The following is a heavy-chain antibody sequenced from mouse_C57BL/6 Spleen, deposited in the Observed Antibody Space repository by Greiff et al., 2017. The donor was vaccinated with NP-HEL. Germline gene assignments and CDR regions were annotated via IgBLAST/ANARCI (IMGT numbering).Heavy chain of an antibody. D-gene: IGHD4-1*01. V-gene: IGHV1-80*01. J-gene: IGHJ1*03. CDR2: LYPGDGDT. CDR1: GYAFSSYW. CDR3: ARPLTGHWYFDV. Sequence: VQLQQSGAELVKPGASVKISCKASGYAFSSYWLNWVQPRPGKGLEWIGQLYPGDGDTNYNGKFKGKATLTADKSSSTAYMQLSSLTSEDSAVYFCARPLTGHWYFDVWGTGTTVTVSS.